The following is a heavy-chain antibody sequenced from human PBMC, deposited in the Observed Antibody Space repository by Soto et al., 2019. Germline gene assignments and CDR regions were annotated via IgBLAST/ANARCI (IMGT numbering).Heavy chain of an antibody. V-gene: IGHV3-23*01. CDR2: ISGTSVEE. CDR1: GLTFSNYG. D-gene: IGHD2-21*01. J-gene: IGHJ5*01. Sequence: EVQLLESGGVLVQPGGSLTLSCTASGLTFSNYGMSWFRQAPGKGLEWVSYISGTSVEEHHADSVKGRFTISRDNSKNSLDLQRNSLRADDTAIYYCVKALAAVCENWFDSWGQGSPVTVSS. CDR3: VKALAAVCENWFDS.